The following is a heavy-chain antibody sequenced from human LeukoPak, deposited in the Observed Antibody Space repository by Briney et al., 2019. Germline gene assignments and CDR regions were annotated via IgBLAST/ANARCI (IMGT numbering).Heavy chain of an antibody. D-gene: IGHD5-18*01. CDR3: ARDRRHSHSGFDY. CDR1: GFTFNIYS. J-gene: IGHJ4*02. V-gene: IGHV3-21*01. Sequence: AGGSLRLSCAASGFTFNIYSLNWVRQAPGKGLEWVSSITSTSTYIYYADSVKGRFTISRDNAQNSLYLQMNSLRAEDTAVYYCARDRRHSHSGFDYWGQGTLVTVSS. CDR2: ITSTSTYI.